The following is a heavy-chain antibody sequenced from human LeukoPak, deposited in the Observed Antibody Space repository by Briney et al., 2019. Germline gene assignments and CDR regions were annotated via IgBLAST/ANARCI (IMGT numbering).Heavy chain of an antibody. J-gene: IGHJ4*02. D-gene: IGHD6-6*01. V-gene: IGHV3-23*01. CDR1: GFTFSSYA. CDR2: ISGRGDRT. Sequence: GGSLRLSCAASGFTFSSYAMSWVRQAPGKGLEWVSAISGRGDRTYYADSVKGRFTISRDNSKNTLYLQMNSLRAEDTAVYYCAKEQSSSGFFDYWGQGTLVTGSS. CDR3: AKEQSSSGFFDY.